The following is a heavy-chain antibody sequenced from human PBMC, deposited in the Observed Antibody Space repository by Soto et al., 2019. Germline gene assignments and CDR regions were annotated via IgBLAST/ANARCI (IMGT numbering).Heavy chain of an antibody. CDR2: IWYDGSKK. V-gene: IGHV3-33*01. J-gene: IGHJ6*02. CDR3: ARATYFYDSSGYSGYGLDV. Sequence: GGSLRLSCVASGFTFSSYGMHWVRQAPGKGLERVAVIWYDGSKKYYADSVKGRFTISRDNSENTLFVQINSLRAEDTAVYYYARATYFYDSSGYSGYGLDVWGQGTTVTVSS. CDR1: GFTFSSYG. D-gene: IGHD3-22*01.